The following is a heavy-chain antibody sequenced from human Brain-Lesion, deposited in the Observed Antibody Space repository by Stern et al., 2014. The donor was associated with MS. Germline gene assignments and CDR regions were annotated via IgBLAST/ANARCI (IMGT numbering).Heavy chain of an antibody. Sequence: VPLVESGGGVVQPGRPLRLSCVASGFTFGSCAMHWVRQAPGKGLAWAAGVSYDGSNKNYADSVKGRFTISRDKSQNTLYMQMSSLRPEDTAVYYCAKDRQYLTYFFDHWGQGSLVTVSS. CDR3: AKDRQYLTYFFDH. CDR2: VSYDGSNK. J-gene: IGHJ5*02. D-gene: IGHD2/OR15-2a*01. V-gene: IGHV3-30*18. CDR1: GFTFGSCA.